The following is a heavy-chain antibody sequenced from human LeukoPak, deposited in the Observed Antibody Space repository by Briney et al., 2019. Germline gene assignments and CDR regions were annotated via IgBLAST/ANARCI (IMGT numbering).Heavy chain of an antibody. CDR3: AKPAYGSGSPDY. CDR1: GFTFSSYA. D-gene: IGHD3-10*01. V-gene: IGHV3-23*01. Sequence: GSLRLSCAASGFTFSSYAMSWIRQAPGKGLEWVSGISTSGGSTYYTDSVKGRFTISRDNSKNTLYLQMNSLRADDTAVYYCAKPAYGSGSPDYWGQGTLVTVSS. J-gene: IGHJ4*02. CDR2: ISTSGGST.